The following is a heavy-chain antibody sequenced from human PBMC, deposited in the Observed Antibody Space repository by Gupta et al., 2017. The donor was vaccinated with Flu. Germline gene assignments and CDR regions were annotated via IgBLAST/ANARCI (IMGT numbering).Heavy chain of an antibody. Sequence: QVQLVESGGGVVQPGRSLRLSCAASGFTFSSYGMHWVRQAPGKGLEWVAVIWYDGSNKYYADSVKGRFTISRDNSKNTLYLQMNSLRAEDTAVYYCARSWNWNPCDYWGQGTLVTVSS. V-gene: IGHV3-33*01. D-gene: IGHD1-1*01. CDR3: ARSWNWNPCDY. J-gene: IGHJ4*02. CDR1: GFTFSSYG. CDR2: IWYDGSNK.